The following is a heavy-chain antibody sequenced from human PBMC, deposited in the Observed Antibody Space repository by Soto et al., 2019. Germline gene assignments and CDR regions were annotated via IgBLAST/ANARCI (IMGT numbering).Heavy chain of an antibody. CDR1: GGTFSSYA. CDR3: ARGYSSGFTFYYYYGMDV. CDR2: INPNSGGT. J-gene: IGHJ6*02. Sequence: ASVKVSCKASGGTFSSYAISWVRQAPGQGLEWMGWINPNSGGTNYAQKFQGRVTMTRDTSISTAYMELSRLRSDDTAVYYCARGYSSGFTFYYYYGMDVWGQGTTVTAP. V-gene: IGHV1-2*02. D-gene: IGHD6-19*01.